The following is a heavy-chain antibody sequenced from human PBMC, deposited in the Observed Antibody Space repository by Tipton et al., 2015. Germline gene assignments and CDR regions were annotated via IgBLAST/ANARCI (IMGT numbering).Heavy chain of an antibody. CDR1: GYSFTSYW. D-gene: IGHD2-2*01. V-gene: IGHV5-51*01. Sequence: VQLVQSGAEVKKPGESLKISCKGSGYSFTSYWIGWVRQVPGKGLEWMGVIYPGDSDTRYSPSFQGQVTISADKSISTAYLQWSSLKASDTAMYYCARPPADLFDGLVYQEDYWGQGTLVTVSS. CDR3: ARPPADLFDGLVYQEDY. J-gene: IGHJ4*02. CDR2: IYPGDSDT.